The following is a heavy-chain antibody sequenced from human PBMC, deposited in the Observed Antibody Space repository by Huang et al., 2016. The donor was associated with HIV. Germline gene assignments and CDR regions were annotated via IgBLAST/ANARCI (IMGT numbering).Heavy chain of an antibody. CDR2: ISNDGSRK. Sequence: QVHLEESGGGVVQPGRPLRLSCTASGFMFSNFGIDWVRQASGKRLEWVAGISNDGSRKYYVDAVKGRFTISRDNSKNIVYLQMNSLRPEDTAVYYCAKPSGDYEFFDFWGQGTVVTVSS. J-gene: IGHJ4*02. D-gene: IGHD4-17*01. CDR1: GFMFSNFG. V-gene: IGHV3-30*18. CDR3: AKPSGDYEFFDF.